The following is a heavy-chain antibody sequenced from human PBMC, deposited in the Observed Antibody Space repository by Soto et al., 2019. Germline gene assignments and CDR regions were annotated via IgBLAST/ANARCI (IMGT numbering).Heavy chain of an antibody. CDR2: INAGNGNT. V-gene: IGHV1-3*01. Sequence: ASVKVSCKASGYTFTNYAMHWVRQAPGQRLEWMGWINAGNGNTKYSQKFQGRVTMTRNTSISTAYMELSSLRSEDTAVYYCARVLNWASYYDFWSGYYNYYYYGMDVWGQGTTVTVSS. J-gene: IGHJ6*02. CDR1: GYTFTNYA. D-gene: IGHD3-3*01. CDR3: ARVLNWASYYDFWSGYYNYYYYGMDV.